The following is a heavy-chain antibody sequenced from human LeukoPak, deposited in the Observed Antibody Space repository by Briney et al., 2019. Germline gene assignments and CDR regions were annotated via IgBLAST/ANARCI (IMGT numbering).Heavy chain of an antibody. CDR1: GFTFSSYG. CDR3: ARHLNYYLDY. D-gene: IGHD3-10*01. CDR2: ISNDGSNK. V-gene: IGHV3-30*03. J-gene: IGHJ4*02. Sequence: GGSLRLSCAASGFTFSSYGMHWVRQAPGKGLEWVAVISNDGSNKYQADSVTGRFTISRDNAKNTLYLQMNSLRAEDAAVYYCARHLNYYLDYWGQGTLVTVSS.